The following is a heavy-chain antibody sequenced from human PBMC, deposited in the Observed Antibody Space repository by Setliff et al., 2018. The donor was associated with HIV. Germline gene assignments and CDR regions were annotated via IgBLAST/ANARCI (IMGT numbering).Heavy chain of an antibody. CDR3: ARDLSRSADYGVFDS. V-gene: IGHV3-7*01. Sequence: GGSLRLSCAASGFTLSSNWMSWVRQAPGKGLEWVANIKPDGSERYYVDSVKGRFTISRDDPKNSLYLQMNSLRVEDTALYYCARDLSRSADYGVFDSWGQGTLVTVSS. D-gene: IGHD4-17*01. CDR2: IKPDGSER. J-gene: IGHJ4*02. CDR1: GFTLSSNW.